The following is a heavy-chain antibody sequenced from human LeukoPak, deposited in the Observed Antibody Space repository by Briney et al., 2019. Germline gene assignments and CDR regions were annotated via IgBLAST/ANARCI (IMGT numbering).Heavy chain of an antibody. CDR1: GYTFTSYY. Sequence: ASVKVSCKASGYTFTSYYMHWVRQAPGKGLEWMGIINPSGGSTSYAQKFQGRVTMTRDTSTSTVYMELSSLRSEDTAVYYCATSKRRYEGFDYWGQGTLVTVSS. J-gene: IGHJ4*02. CDR2: INPSGGST. V-gene: IGHV1-46*01. CDR3: ATSKRRYEGFDY. D-gene: IGHD1-1*01.